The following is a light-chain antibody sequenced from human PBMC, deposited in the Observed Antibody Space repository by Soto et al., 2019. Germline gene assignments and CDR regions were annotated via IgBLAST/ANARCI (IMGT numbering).Light chain of an antibody. CDR1: SSNIGAGYD. CDR3: LSYDSSLSGTVV. V-gene: IGLV1-40*01. Sequence: QSVLTQPPSVSGAPGQRVTISCTGSSSNIGAGYDVHWYQQLPGTAPKLLIYGNSNRPSGVPDRFSGSKSGTSASLAITGLQAGDEADYYCLSYDSSLSGTVVFGGGTKLAVL. J-gene: IGLJ2*01. CDR2: GNS.